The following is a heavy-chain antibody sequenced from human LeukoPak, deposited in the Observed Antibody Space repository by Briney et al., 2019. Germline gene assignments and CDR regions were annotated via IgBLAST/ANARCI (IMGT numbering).Heavy chain of an antibody. Sequence: PSETLSLTCTVSGYSISSGYYLGWIRQPPGKGLEWIGSIYHSGSTYYNPSLKSRVTISVDTSKNQFSLKLSSVTAADTAVYYCAGERPNYYGSGSYHPNWGQGTLVTVSS. V-gene: IGHV4-38-2*02. D-gene: IGHD3-10*01. CDR3: AGERPNYYGSGSYHPN. CDR1: GYSISSGYY. J-gene: IGHJ4*02. CDR2: IYHSGST.